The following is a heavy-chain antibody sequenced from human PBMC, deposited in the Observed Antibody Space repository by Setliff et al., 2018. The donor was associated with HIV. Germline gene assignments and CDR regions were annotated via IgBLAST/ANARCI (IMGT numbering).Heavy chain of an antibody. CDR2: ISGYNGNT. CDR3: ARTYYNFWSGDYYYYGMDV. J-gene: IGHJ6*02. CDR1: GYTFTIYA. D-gene: IGHD3-3*01. Sequence: ASVKVSCKTSGYTFTIYAVGWVRQAPGQGLEWMGWISGYNGNTNYAQNLQGRVTMTRDTSTSTVYMELSSLRSEDTAVYYCARTYYNFWSGDYYYYGMDVWGQGTTVTVSS. V-gene: IGHV1-18*01.